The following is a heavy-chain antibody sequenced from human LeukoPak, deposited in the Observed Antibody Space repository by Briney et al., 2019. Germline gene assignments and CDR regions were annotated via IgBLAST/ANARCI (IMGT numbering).Heavy chain of an antibody. J-gene: IGHJ4*02. Sequence: PGRSLRLSCAASGFTLSNYAMHWVRQAPGKGLERVTVISTDGKDKKYADSVKGRFAISRDNSKNTLDLQMNSLRAEDTAVYFCAKDQKWGPADYYFDSWGQGTLVTVSS. CDR3: AKDQKWGPADYYFDS. CDR1: GFTLSNYA. CDR2: ISTDGKDK. D-gene: IGHD2-2*01. V-gene: IGHV3-30*18.